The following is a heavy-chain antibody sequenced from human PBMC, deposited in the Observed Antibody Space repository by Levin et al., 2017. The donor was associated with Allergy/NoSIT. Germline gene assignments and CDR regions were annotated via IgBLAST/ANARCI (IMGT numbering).Heavy chain of an antibody. CDR2: ISSSSSYI. CDR1: GFTFSSYS. D-gene: IGHD2-2*01. J-gene: IGHJ6*02. V-gene: IGHV3-21*01. Sequence: GGSLRLSCAASGFTFSSYSMNWVRQAPGKGLEWVSSISSSSSYIYYADSVKGRFTISRDNAKNSLYLQMNSLRAEDTAVYYCARSGRAYCSSTSCYHYGMDVWGQGTTVTVSS. CDR3: ARSGRAYCSSTSCYHYGMDV.